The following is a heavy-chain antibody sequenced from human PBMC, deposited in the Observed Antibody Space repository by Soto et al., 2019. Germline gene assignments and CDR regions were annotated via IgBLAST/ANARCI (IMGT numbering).Heavy chain of an antibody. CDR2: ISGSGGDT. CDR1: GFTFSNYA. CDR3: AKDPVGTPYYYYMDV. V-gene: IGHV3-23*01. J-gene: IGHJ6*03. Sequence: EVQLLESGGGLVQPGGSLRLSCAASGFTFSNYALSWVRQDPGEGLEWVSAISGSGGDTHYADSVKGRFTISRDNSRNTLYLQMNSLRAEDTAVYYCAKDPVGTPYYYYMDVWGKGTTVTVSS. D-gene: IGHD1-1*01.